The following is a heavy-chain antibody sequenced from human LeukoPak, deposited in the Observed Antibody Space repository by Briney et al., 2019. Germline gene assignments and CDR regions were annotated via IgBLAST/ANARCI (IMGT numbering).Heavy chain of an antibody. V-gene: IGHV4-59*01. CDR3: ARESRYSSSLGRAFDI. Sequence: SETLSLTCTVSGGSISSYYWSWIRQPPGKGLEWIGYIYYSGSTNYNPSPKSRVTISVDTSKNQFSLKLSSVTAADTAVYYCARESRYSSSLGRAFDIWGQGTMVTVSS. J-gene: IGHJ3*02. D-gene: IGHD6-6*01. CDR1: GGSISSYY. CDR2: IYYSGST.